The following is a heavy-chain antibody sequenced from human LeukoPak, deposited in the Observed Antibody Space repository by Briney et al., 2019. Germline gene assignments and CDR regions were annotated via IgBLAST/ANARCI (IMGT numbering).Heavy chain of an antibody. D-gene: IGHD6-13*01. CDR2: INPNSGGT. Sequence: GASVKVSCKASGYTLTDYYMHWVRQAPGQGLEWMGWINPNSGGTNYAQKFQGRVTMTRDTSISTAYMELSRLRSEDTAVYYCARGASSWYFDYWGQGTLVTVSS. CDR1: GYTLTDYY. J-gene: IGHJ4*02. CDR3: ARGASSWYFDY. V-gene: IGHV1-2*02.